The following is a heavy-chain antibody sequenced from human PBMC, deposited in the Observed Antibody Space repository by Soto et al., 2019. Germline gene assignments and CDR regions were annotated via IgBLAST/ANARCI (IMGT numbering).Heavy chain of an antibody. CDR3: VREGRLGDYASLAYFGMNV. CDR1: GFTFSSYA. V-gene: IGHV3-30-3*01. CDR2: ISYDGNNK. Sequence: LQLVESGGGVVQPGRSLRLSCAASGFTFSSYAMHWGRQAPGKGLEWVAGISYDGNNKYYADSVKGRFTIARDNSLNTLYVKMTHLRVDDTAIFYCVREGRLGDYASLAYFGMNVWGQGPTVNVSS. D-gene: IGHD4-17*01. J-gene: IGHJ6*02.